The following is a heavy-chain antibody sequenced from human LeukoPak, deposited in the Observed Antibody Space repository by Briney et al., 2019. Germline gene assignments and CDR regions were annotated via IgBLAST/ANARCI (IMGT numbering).Heavy chain of an antibody. J-gene: IGHJ6*03. D-gene: IGHD4-23*01. CDR1: RYNFTSYW. V-gene: IGHV5-51*01. Sequence: GESLKISCKGSRYNFTSYWIGWVRQMPGKGLEWMGIIYPGDSDTRYSPSFQGQVTISADKSVSTAYLQWSSLKASDTAMYYCARVETDYYYYVDVWGKGTTVTVSS. CDR3: ARVETDYYYYVDV. CDR2: IYPGDSDT.